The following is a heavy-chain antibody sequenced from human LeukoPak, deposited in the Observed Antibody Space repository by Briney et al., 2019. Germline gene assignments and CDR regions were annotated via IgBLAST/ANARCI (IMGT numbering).Heavy chain of an antibody. CDR2: IKYDGSDK. V-gene: IGHV3-7*01. D-gene: IGHD1-1*01. CDR3: ATLRKTDEPDY. Sequence: GGSLRLSCAASGFTFNTYWMSWVRQAPGKGLEWVANIKYDGSDKDYVDSVKGRFTISRDNANDALFLQMNSLRAEDTAVYYCATLRKTDEPDYWGQGTLVTVSS. CDR1: GFTFNTYW. J-gene: IGHJ4*02.